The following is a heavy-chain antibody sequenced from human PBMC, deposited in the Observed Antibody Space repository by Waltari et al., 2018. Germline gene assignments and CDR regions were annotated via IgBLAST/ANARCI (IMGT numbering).Heavy chain of an antibody. D-gene: IGHD6-13*01. Sequence: QVQLQQSGPGLVKPSQTLSLTCAIPGDSVSSSIAAWNWIRQSPSRGLEWLGRTYYRSQWYHDYAVFVKSRITINPDTSKNQFSLQLNSVTPEDTAVYYCTRTRGKVAATDYWGQGTLVTVSS. J-gene: IGHJ4*02. V-gene: IGHV6-1*01. CDR3: TRTRGKVAATDY. CDR1: GDSVSSSIAA. CDR2: TYYRSQWYH.